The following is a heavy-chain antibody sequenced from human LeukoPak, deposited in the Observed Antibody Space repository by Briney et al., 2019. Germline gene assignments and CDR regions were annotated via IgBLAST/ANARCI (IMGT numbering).Heavy chain of an antibody. Sequence: GGSLRLSCAASGFTFDDYTMHWVRQAPGKGLEWVSLISWDGGSTYYADSVKGRFTISRDNSKNSLYLQMNSLRTEDTALYYCAKGEREWELLVFFDYWGQGTLVTVSS. D-gene: IGHD1-26*01. J-gene: IGHJ4*02. CDR3: AKGEREWELLVFFDY. CDR2: ISWDGGST. CDR1: GFTFDDYT. V-gene: IGHV3-43*01.